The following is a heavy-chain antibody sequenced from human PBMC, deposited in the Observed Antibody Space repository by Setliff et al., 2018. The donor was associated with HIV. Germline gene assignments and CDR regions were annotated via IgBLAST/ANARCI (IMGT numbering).Heavy chain of an antibody. CDR2: IWHSGNT. CDR1: GGSMNIHY. CDR3: ARHYRELLGDAFDI. V-gene: IGHV4-59*05. D-gene: IGHD3-16*01. Sequence: PSETLSLTCTVSGGSMNIHYWSWIRQPPGKGLEWIGSIWHSGNTYYNPSLRSRLTISVDTSKNQFSLKLTSVTAADTATYYCARHYRELLGDAFDIWGQGTLVTVSS. J-gene: IGHJ3*02.